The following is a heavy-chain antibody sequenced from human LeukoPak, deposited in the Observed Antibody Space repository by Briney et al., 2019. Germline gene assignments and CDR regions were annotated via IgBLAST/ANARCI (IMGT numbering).Heavy chain of an antibody. J-gene: IGHJ4*02. CDR3: ARGRNGIVVVVAATRTLDY. Sequence: SETLSLTCAVYGGSFSGYYWSWIRQPPGKGLGWIGEINHSGSTNYNPSLKSRVTISVDTSKNQFSLKLSSVTAADTAVYYCARGRNGIVVVVAATRTLDYWGQGTLATVSS. CDR1: GGSFSGYY. CDR2: INHSGST. D-gene: IGHD2-15*01. V-gene: IGHV4-34*01.